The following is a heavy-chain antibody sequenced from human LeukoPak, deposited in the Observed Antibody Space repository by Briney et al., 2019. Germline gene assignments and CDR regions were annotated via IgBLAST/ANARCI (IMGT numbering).Heavy chain of an antibody. CDR2: IYSSGST. CDR3: ARSTLTTVVY. Sequence: SETPSLTCTVSGGSISSFYWSWIRQPPGKGLEWIGYIYSSGSTNYNPSLMSRVTISVDTSKNQFSLKLSSVTAADTAVYYCARSTLTTVVYWGQGTLVTVSS. V-gene: IGHV4-59*01. D-gene: IGHD4-11*01. J-gene: IGHJ4*02. CDR1: GGSISSFY.